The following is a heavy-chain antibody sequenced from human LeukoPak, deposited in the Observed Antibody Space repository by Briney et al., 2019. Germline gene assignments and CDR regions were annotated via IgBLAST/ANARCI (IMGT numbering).Heavy chain of an antibody. D-gene: IGHD2-2*02. CDR2: ITSSSSTM. Sequence: GGSLRLSCAASGFTFSTYSMNWVRQAPGKGLEWVSYITSSSSTMFYADSVKGRFTISRDNAENSMYLQMNNLRVEDTAVYYCAREEGYCTSTSCYTGWFDYWGQGTLVTVSS. CDR1: GFTFSTYS. CDR3: AREEGYCTSTSCYTGWFDY. J-gene: IGHJ4*02. V-gene: IGHV3-48*01.